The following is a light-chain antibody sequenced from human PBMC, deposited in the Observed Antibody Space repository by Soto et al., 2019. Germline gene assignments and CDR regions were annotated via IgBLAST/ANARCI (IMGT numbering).Light chain of an antibody. Sequence: QSALTQPASVSGSPGQSITISCTGTSSDVGGYNYVSWYQQHPGKAPKLMIYEVSERPSGISNRFSGSKSGDTASLTISGLQAEDEAYYYCSSYTTSSTMIFGGGTKLTVL. CDR3: SSYTTSSTMI. CDR2: EVS. CDR1: SSDVGGYNY. V-gene: IGLV2-14*01. J-gene: IGLJ2*01.